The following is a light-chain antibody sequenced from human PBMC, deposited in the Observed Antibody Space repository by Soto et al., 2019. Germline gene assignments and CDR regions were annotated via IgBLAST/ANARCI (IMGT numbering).Light chain of an antibody. Sequence: DIVMTQSPLSLPVTPGEPASISCRSSQSLLHSSGNNYLDWYVQKPGQSPQLLIYWGSNRASGVPDRFXXXGSGXXXXXXXXXXXXXXFGVYYCMQGQQTPVTFGQXTRLEIK. CDR2: WGS. CDR1: QSLLHSSGNNY. CDR3: MQGQQTPVT. V-gene: IGKV2-28*01. J-gene: IGKJ5*01.